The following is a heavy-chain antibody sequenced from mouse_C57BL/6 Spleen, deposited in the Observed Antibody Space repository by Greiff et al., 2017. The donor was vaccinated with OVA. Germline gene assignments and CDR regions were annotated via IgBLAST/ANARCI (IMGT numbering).Heavy chain of an antibody. Sequence: EVHLVESGGGLVQPGGSLKLSCAASGFTFSDYYMYWVRQTPEKRLEWVAYISNGGGSTYYPDTVKGRFTISRDNAKNTLYLQMSRLKSEDTAMYYCARRRTYAMDYWGQGTSVTVSS. J-gene: IGHJ4*01. CDR3: ARRRTYAMDY. CDR2: ISNGGGST. V-gene: IGHV5-12*01. CDR1: GFTFSDYY.